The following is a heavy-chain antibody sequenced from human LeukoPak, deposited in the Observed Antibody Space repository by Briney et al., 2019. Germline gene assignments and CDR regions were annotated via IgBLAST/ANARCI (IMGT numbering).Heavy chain of an antibody. D-gene: IGHD3-10*01. J-gene: IGHJ4*02. V-gene: IGHV3-74*01. Sequence: SGGSLRLSCAASGFTFRSYWMHWVRQAPGKGLVWVSHIHSDGSSTGYADSVQGRFTISRDNAKNTLYLQMNSLRAEDTAVYYCARHNYGYDYWGQGTLVTVSS. CDR2: IHSDGSST. CDR3: ARHNYGYDY. CDR1: GFTFRSYW.